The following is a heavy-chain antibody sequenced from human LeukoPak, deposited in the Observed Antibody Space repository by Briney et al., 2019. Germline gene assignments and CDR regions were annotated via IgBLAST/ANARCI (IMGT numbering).Heavy chain of an antibody. CDR3: ARPAVAGNVDAFDI. D-gene: IGHD6-19*01. CDR1: GFSFSNAW. CDR2: VYHSGAT. Sequence: GSLRLSCAASGFSFSNAWMSWVRQAPGKGLEWIGYVYHSGATDYNPSLKSRLSMSVDTSKNQFSLKLSSVTAADTAVYYCARPAVAGNVDAFDIWGQGTMVTVSS. V-gene: IGHV4-59*08. J-gene: IGHJ3*02.